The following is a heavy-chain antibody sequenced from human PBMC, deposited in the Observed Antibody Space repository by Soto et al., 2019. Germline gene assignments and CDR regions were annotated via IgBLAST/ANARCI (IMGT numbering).Heavy chain of an antibody. CDR1: GFSLTTRGVG. CDR2: IYWDDDR. D-gene: IGHD3-16*02. V-gene: IGHV2-5*02. Sequence: QITLKESGPTLVKPTQPLTLTCTFSGFSLTTRGVGVGWIRQAPGKALEWLSIIYWDDDRRYHPSLNSRLAITKDTSRNQVVLTMASLDPLHTATYFCAHIIIAYGGVIGLGAFENWVQGTMVIVSS. CDR3: AHIIIAYGGVIGLGAFEN. J-gene: IGHJ3*02.